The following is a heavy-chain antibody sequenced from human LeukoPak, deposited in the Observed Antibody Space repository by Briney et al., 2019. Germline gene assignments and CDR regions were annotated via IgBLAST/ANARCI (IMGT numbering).Heavy chain of an antibody. J-gene: IGHJ3*02. CDR3: ARVVGATLVAFDI. D-gene: IGHD1-26*01. V-gene: IGHV4-59*01. CDR2: IYYSGST. Sequence: GYIYYSGSTNYNPSLKSRVTISVDTSKNQFSLKLSSVTAADTAVYYCARVVGATLVAFDIWGQGTMVTVSS.